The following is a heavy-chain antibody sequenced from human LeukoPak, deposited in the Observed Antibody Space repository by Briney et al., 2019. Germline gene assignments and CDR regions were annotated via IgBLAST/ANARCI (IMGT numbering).Heavy chain of an antibody. V-gene: IGHV4-59*12. CDR2: IYYSGST. Sequence: SETLSLTCTVSGGSISSYYWSWLRQPPGKGLEWIGSIYYSGSTNYNPSLKSRVTISVDTSKNQFSLKLSSVTAADTAVYYCARETSHYYYYYMDVWGKGTTVTVSS. J-gene: IGHJ6*03. CDR1: GGSISSYY. CDR3: ARETSHYYYYYMDV.